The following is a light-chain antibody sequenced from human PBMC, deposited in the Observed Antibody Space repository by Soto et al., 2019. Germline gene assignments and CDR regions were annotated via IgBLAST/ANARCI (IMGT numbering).Light chain of an antibody. CDR2: EVT. V-gene: IGLV2-23*02. J-gene: IGLJ1*01. Sequence: QSALTQPASVSGSPGQSITISCTGTSSDVGSYNLVSWYQQHPGKAPKPLIFEVTKRPSGVSRRFSGSKSDNTASLTLSGLQPEDEDDYYCCSYAGSSTHYVFGPGTKLPVL. CDR3: CSYAGSSTHYV. CDR1: SSDVGSYNL.